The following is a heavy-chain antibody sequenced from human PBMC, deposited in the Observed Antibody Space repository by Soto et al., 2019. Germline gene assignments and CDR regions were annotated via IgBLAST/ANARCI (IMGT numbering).Heavy chain of an antibody. J-gene: IGHJ4*02. D-gene: IGHD6-6*01. CDR2: IYYSGST. Sequence: SETLSLTCTVSGGSISSYYWSWIRQPPGKGLEWIGYIYYSGSTNYNPSLKSRVTISVDTSKNQFSLKLSSVTAADTAVYYCARLGGSSSLFFDYWGPGTLVTVSS. V-gene: IGHV4-59*01. CDR1: GGSISSYY. CDR3: ARLGGSSSLFFDY.